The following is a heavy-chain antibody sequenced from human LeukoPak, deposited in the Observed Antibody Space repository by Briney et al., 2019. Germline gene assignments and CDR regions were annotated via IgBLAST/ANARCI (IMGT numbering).Heavy chain of an antibody. Sequence: PSETLSLTCAVSGYSISSGYYCGWIRHPPGKGLECVGSIYHSGSTYYNPSLKSRVTISVDTSKNQFSLKLSSVTAADTAVYYCARLTTNYYYYYMDVWGKGTTVTVSS. CDR3: ARLTTNYYYYYMDV. CDR2: IYHSGST. V-gene: IGHV4-38-2*01. J-gene: IGHJ6*03. CDR1: GYSISSGYY. D-gene: IGHD4-11*01.